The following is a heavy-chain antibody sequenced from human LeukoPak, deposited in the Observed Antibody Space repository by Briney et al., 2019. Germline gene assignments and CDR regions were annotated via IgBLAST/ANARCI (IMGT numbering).Heavy chain of an antibody. CDR2: VSYDGSNK. CDR1: GFTFSSYG. V-gene: IGHV3-30*18. D-gene: IGHD3-22*01. Sequence: GGSLRLSCAASGFTFSSYGMHWVRQAPGKGLEWVAVVSYDGSNKYYADSVKGRFTISRDNSKNTMYLQMNSLRAEDTAVYYCAKDFYVSSGYQGGMDVWGQGTTVTVSS. J-gene: IGHJ6*02. CDR3: AKDFYVSSGYQGGMDV.